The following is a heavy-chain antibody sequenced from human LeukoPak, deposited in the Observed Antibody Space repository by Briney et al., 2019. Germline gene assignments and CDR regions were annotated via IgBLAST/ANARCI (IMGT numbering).Heavy chain of an antibody. CDR1: GYTFTGYY. CDR3: VRVLSLGVVTYDY. CDR2: INPNSGGT. Sequence: VASVKVSCKASGYTFTGYYMHWVRQAPGQGLEWMGRINPNSGGTNYAQKFQGRVTMTRDTSISTAYMELSRLRSDDTAVYYCVRVLSLGVVTYDYWGQGTLVTVSS. V-gene: IGHV1-2*06. J-gene: IGHJ4*02. D-gene: IGHD3-3*01.